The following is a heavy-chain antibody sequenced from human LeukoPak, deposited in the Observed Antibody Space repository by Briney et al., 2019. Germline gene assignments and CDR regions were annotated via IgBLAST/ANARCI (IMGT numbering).Heavy chain of an antibody. J-gene: IGHJ4*02. CDR2: IRYDGGNA. D-gene: IGHD3-10*01. Sequence: GGSLRLSCAASGFTFSNYAMHWVRRAPGKGLVWVAFIRYDGGNAYYVDSVKGRFTISRDNSKDTLYLQMNGLRPEDTAVYFCAKGDYYGSGLDYWGQGAPVTVSS. CDR1: GFTFSNYA. V-gene: IGHV3-30*02. CDR3: AKGDYYGSGLDY.